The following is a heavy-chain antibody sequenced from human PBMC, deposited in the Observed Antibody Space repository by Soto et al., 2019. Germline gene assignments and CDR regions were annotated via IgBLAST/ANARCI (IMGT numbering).Heavy chain of an antibody. J-gene: IGHJ6*02. Sequence: KTSETLSLTCTVSGDSISSGNKYWSWIRQPPGKGLEWIGYIFSSGTTYYNPSLKSRLTMSLDASQNQFSLKLNSLTDADTAVYFCARVPSPFDYYYAMDVWGQGTTVTVS. D-gene: IGHD3-16*01. CDR2: IFSSGTT. CDR3: ARVPSPFDYYYAMDV. V-gene: IGHV4-30-4*01. CDR1: GDSISSGNKY.